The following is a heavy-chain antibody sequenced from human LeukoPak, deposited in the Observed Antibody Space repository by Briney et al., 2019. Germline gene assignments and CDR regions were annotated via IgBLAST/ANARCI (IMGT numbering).Heavy chain of an antibody. CDR1: GYTFTDYY. V-gene: IGHV1-2*02. Sequence: ASVKVSCKASGYTFTDYYMHWARQAPGQGLEWMGLINPNSGGTNYAQKFQGRVTMTRDTSISTAYMELSRLRSDDTAVYYCAREGYSSSWYLPYNWFDPWGQGTLVTVSS. CDR3: AREGYSSSWYLPYNWFDP. D-gene: IGHD6-13*01. CDR2: INPNSGGT. J-gene: IGHJ5*02.